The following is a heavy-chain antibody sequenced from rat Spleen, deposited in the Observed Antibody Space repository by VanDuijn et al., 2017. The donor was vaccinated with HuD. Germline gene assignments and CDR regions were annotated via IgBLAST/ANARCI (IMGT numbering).Heavy chain of an antibody. Sequence: EVQLVETGGGLVQPGRSLKLSCVASGFTFRNYWMFWIRQAPGKGLEWVSSINTDGGNTYYSDSVKGRFTISRDNAKSTLYLQLDSLRSEDTATYYCTTDTFYDGTYYPGGFDYWGQGVMVTVSS. CDR2: INTDGGNT. CDR3: TTDTFYDGTYYPGGFDY. J-gene: IGHJ2*01. V-gene: IGHV5-58*01. CDR1: GFTFRNYW. D-gene: IGHD1-12*02.